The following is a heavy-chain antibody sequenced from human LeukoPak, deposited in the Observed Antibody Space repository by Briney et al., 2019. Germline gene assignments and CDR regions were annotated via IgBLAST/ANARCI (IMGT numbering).Heavy chain of an antibody. CDR3: ARVSPHIAVP. J-gene: IGHJ4*02. CDR2: IYYSGST. D-gene: IGHD6-19*01. Sequence: SETLSLTCTVSGGSFSSGSYYWNWIRQPPGKGLEWIGDIYYSGSTNYNPSLKSRVTISVDTSKNQFSLKLSSVTAADTAVYYCARVSPHIAVPWGQGTLVTVSS. V-gene: IGHV4-61*01. CDR1: GGSFSSGSYY.